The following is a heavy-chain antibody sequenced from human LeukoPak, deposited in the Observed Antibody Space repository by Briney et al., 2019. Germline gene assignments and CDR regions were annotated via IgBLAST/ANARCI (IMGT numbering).Heavy chain of an antibody. CDR2: IIPIFGTA. CDR1: GGTFTSYA. D-gene: IGHD2-2*01. J-gene: IGHJ5*02. V-gene: IGHV1-69*13. CDR3: ARSRRYQLLRDVNWFDP. Sequence: SVKVSCKASGGTFTSYAISWARQAPGQGLEWMGGIIPIFGTANYAQKFQGRVTITADESTSTAYMELSSLRSEDTAVYYCARSRRYQLLRDVNWFDPWGQGTLVTVSS.